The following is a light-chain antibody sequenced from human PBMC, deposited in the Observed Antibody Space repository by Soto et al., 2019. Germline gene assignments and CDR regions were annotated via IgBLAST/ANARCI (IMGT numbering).Light chain of an antibody. J-gene: IGKJ1*01. V-gene: IGKV1-5*01. Sequence: DIQMTQSPSTLSASVGDRVTITCRASQGISSWLAWYQQKPGKAPKLLIYDASSLESGVPSRFSGSGSGTEFTLTISSLQPDDFATYYCQQYNSYPCTFGQGTKVDIK. CDR1: QGISSW. CDR2: DAS. CDR3: QQYNSYPCT.